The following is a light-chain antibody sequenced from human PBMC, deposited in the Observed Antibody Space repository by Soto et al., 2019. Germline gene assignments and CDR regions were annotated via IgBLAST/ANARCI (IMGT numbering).Light chain of an antibody. CDR3: QQLKTYPIT. Sequence: DIQLTQSPSFLSASVGDRVTITCRASQGISSYLAWYQQKSGKAPKLLINGASTLQSGVPSRFSGSGSGTEFTLTISSLQPEDFATYYCQQLKTYPITFGPGTRLEIE. CDR1: QGISSY. J-gene: IGKJ5*01. CDR2: GAS. V-gene: IGKV1-9*01.